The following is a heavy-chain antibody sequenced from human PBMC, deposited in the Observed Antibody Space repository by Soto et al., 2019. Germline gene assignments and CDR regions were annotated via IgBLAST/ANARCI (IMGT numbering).Heavy chain of an antibody. V-gene: IGHV1-69*01. CDR3: ASTYYDFWSDYYYYYGMDV. D-gene: IGHD3-3*01. J-gene: IGHJ6*02. CDR2: IIPIFGTA. Sequence: QVQLVQSGAEVKKPGSSVKVSCKASGGTFSSYAISWVRQAPGQGLEWMGGIIPIFGTANYAQKFQGRVTITADESTITAYMELSSLRSEDTAVYYCASTYYDFWSDYYYYYGMDVWGQGTTVTVSS. CDR1: GGTFSSYA.